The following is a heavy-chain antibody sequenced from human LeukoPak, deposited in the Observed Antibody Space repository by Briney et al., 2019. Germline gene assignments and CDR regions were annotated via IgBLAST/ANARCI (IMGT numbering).Heavy chain of an antibody. CDR1: GGSITGSSYY. V-gene: IGHV4-39*01. CDR2: MYYSGST. Sequence: SETLSLTCTVSGGSITGSSYYWGWIRQPPGKGLEWIGSMYYSGSTYYKTSLKGRVTISADTSKNEFPLELSSVTAADTAVYYCARQYYDNTGYYYFDYWGQGTLVTVSS. CDR3: ARQYYDNTGYYYFDY. D-gene: IGHD3-22*01. J-gene: IGHJ4*02.